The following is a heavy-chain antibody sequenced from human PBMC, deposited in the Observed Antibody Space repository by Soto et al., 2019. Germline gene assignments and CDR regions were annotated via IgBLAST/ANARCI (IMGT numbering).Heavy chain of an antibody. CDR3: ARAMFDMATIIDY. J-gene: IGHJ4*02. Sequence: PGGSLRLSCAASGFTFSSYAMHWVRQAPGKGLEWVAVISYDGSNKYYADSVKGRFTISRDNSKNTLYLQMNSLRAEDTAVYYCARAMFDMATIIDYWGQGTLVTVSS. D-gene: IGHD5-12*01. V-gene: IGHV3-30-3*01. CDR1: GFTFSSYA. CDR2: ISYDGSNK.